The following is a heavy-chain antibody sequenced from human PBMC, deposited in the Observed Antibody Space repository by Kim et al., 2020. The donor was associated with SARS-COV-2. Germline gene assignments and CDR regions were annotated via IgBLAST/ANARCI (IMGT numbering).Heavy chain of an antibody. CDR2: ISSSSSYI. CDR1: GFTFSSYS. D-gene: IGHD6-19*01. J-gene: IGHJ6*02. Sequence: GGSLRLSCAASGFTFSSYSMNWVRQAPGKGLEWVSSISSSSSYIYYADSVKGRFTISRDNAKNSLYLQMNSLRAEDTAVYYCARDNPFEWLAHYYYYGMDVWGQGTTVTVSS. CDR3: ARDNPFEWLAHYYYYGMDV. V-gene: IGHV3-21*01.